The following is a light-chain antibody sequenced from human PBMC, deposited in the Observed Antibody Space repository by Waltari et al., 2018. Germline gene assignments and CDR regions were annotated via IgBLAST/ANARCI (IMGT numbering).Light chain of an antibody. V-gene: IGLV2-14*03. CDR2: DVY. J-gene: IGLJ2*01. Sequence: QSALTQPASVSGSPGQTITIPCTGTTSDVGSYHYVSWYQRHPGKAPKLIIYDVYIRPSGVSSLFSGYKSANTASLTISGLQAEDEGDYSCSSYTDDPTLDVIFGGGTKLTVL. CDR1: TSDVGSYHY. CDR3: SSYTDDPTLDVI.